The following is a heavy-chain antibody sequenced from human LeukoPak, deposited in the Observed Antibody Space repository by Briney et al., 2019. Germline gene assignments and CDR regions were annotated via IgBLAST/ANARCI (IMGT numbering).Heavy chain of an antibody. Sequence: PSETLSLTCSVSGVSIGSSSYYWGWIRQPPGKGLEWIGSIFRTGSTYYSASLKSRVSISVDTSKNHIALKVTSVTAADTAVYFCARRVGFYGSGSLNYFDPWGQGILVSVSS. CDR1: GVSIGSSSYY. J-gene: IGHJ5*01. V-gene: IGHV4-39*02. D-gene: IGHD3-10*01. CDR3: ARRVGFYGSGSLNYFDP. CDR2: IFRTGST.